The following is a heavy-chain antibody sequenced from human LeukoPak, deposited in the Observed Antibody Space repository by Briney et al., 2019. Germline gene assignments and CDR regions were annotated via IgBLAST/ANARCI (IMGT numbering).Heavy chain of an antibody. V-gene: IGHV1-8*01. D-gene: IGHD4-17*01. CDR3: ARAWPENADSTVTTA. CDR1: GYTFTSYD. CDR2: MNPNSGNT. Sequence: ASVKVSCKASGYTFTSYDINWVRQATGQGLEWMGWMNPNSGNTGYAQKFQGRDTMTRNTSISTAYMELSSLRSEDTAVYYCARAWPENADSTVTTAWGQGTLVTVSS. J-gene: IGHJ5*02.